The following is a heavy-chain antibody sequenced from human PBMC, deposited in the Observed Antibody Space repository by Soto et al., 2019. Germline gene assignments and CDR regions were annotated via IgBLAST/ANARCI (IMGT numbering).Heavy chain of an antibody. D-gene: IGHD2-15*01. CDR2: XYXXXXXYX. V-gene: IGHV6-1*01. CDR3: ARTVGWLDP. Sequence: SQTRSVIGAVSGGSVSNNSAAWNWIRQSPSRGLEXLGXXYXXXXXYXXXAASVRSRITSNPDTSKNQFSLQLNSVSPEDTAVYDCARTVGWLDPWGQGTLVTVSS. CDR1: GGSVSNNSAA. J-gene: IGHJ5*02.